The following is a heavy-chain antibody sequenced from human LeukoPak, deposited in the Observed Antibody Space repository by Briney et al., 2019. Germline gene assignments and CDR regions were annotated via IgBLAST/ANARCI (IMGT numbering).Heavy chain of an antibody. CDR3: VAADGVVSASAFYV. V-gene: IGHV3-64*01. D-gene: IGHD4-23*01. CDR2: ISNNGGST. J-gene: IGHJ3*01. CDR1: GFTFSSKA. Sequence: GGSLRLSCAASGFTFSSKAMHWVRQAPGKGLEYVSAISNNGGSTYYVNSVKGRFTISRDNSKNTLYLQMGSLRPEDMAVYYCVAADGVVSASAFYVWGQGTMVTVSS.